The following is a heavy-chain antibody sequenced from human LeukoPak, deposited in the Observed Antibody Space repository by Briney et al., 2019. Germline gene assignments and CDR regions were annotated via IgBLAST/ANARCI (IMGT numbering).Heavy chain of an antibody. CDR1: GGSISNYY. D-gene: IGHD3-10*01. CDR3: ARGRDGGSGSYRRPFDY. J-gene: IGHJ4*02. CDR2: IYYSGST. V-gene: IGHV4-59*01. Sequence: SETLSLTCTVSGGSISNYYWSWIRQPPGKGLEWIGFIYYSGSTNYNPSLKSRVTISVDTSKNPFSLKLSSVTAADTAVYYCARGRDGGSGSYRRPFDYWGQGTLVTVSS.